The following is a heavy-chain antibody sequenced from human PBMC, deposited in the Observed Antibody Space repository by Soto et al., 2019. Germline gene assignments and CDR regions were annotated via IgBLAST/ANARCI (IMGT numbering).Heavy chain of an antibody. CDR2: ICYTGST. CDR3: ARRGPYMDV. J-gene: IGHJ6*03. CDR1: GGSISSTSNC. Sequence: PSETLSLTCTVSGGSISSTSNCWGWIRQPPGKGLEWIGSICYTGSTFYNPSLKSRVTISVDTSKNQFSPKLSSVTAADTAVYYCARRGPYMDVWGKGTTVTVSS. V-gene: IGHV4-39*01.